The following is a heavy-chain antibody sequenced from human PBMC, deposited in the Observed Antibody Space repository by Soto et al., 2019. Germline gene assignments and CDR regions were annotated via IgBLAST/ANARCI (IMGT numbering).Heavy chain of an antibody. CDR1: GFTFSNAW. CDR2: IKRNIDGGTT. Sequence: GGSLRLSRTASGFTFSNAWMNWVRQAPGKGLEWVGRIKRNIDGGTTDYTAPVKGRFTISRDDSENTLYLQMSSLKTEDTALYYCTTDIWSGRGLDYWGQGTQVTVSS. CDR3: TTDIWSGRGLDY. J-gene: IGHJ4*02. V-gene: IGHV3-15*07. D-gene: IGHD1-26*01.